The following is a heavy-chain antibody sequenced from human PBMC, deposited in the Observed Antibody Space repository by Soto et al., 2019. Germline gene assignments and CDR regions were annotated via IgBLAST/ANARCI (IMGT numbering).Heavy chain of an antibody. D-gene: IGHD3-10*01. V-gene: IGHV3-33*01. J-gene: IGHJ3*02. CDR2: IWYDGTGQ. CDR3: AGERGGVDTFDI. Sequence: QVQLVESGGGVVQPGRSLRLSCAASGFIFSKCGMHWVRQAPGKGLEWVAVIWYDGTGQYYADSVKGRFTISRDNSKNTLYLQMNSLRVEDTAVYYCAGERGGVDTFDIWGRGTVVTVSS. CDR1: GFIFSKCG.